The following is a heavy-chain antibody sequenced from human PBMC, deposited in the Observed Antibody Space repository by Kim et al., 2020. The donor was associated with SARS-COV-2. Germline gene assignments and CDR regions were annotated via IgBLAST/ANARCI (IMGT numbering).Heavy chain of an antibody. Sequence: YYNPTLKSRVTISVDTSKNQFSLKLSSVTAADTAVYYCARYDYDFYCFDYWGQGTLVTVSS. CDR3: ARYDYDFYCFDY. D-gene: IGHD3-3*01. V-gene: IGHV4-31*02. J-gene: IGHJ4*02.